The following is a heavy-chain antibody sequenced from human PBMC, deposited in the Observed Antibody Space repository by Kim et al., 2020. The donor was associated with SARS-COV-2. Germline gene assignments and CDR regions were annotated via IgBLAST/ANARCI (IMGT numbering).Heavy chain of an antibody. D-gene: IGHD1-26*01. CDR1: GFTFSTYA. V-gene: IGHV3-30*04. J-gene: IGHJ4*02. CDR2: ISSDGNNK. Sequence: GGSLRLSCAASGFTFSTYAIHWVRQAPDKGLEWVGVISSDGNNKYYADSVKGRFTFSRDNPKNTLYLQMNSLRGEDTAIIYSTVGPSGSYFTYWGQG. CDR3: TVGPSGSYFTY.